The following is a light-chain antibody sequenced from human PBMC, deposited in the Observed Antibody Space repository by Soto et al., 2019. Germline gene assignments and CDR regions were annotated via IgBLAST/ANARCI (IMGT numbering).Light chain of an antibody. CDR1: TSNIGTFY. CDR2: LGD. CDR3: AACDDNLNAYV. Sequence: QSVLTQSPSASSTPGQTVTISCSGSTSNIGTFYVYWYQHLPGTAPKLLIYLGDQRASGVSDRFSGSKSGTSASLAINGLRSDDEADYYCAACDDNLNAYVFGSGTKLTVL. V-gene: IGLV1-47*02. J-gene: IGLJ1*01.